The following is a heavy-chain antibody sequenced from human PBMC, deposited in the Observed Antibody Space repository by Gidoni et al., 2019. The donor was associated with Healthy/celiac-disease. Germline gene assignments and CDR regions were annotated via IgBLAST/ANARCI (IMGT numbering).Heavy chain of an antibody. CDR2: ISGRGGSK. CDR3: ASCIAVAGGTGDDAFDI. D-gene: IGHD6-19*01. Sequence: EVQLLDSGGVLVQPGGSLRLSCSASVFPFSIYAMSWVSQAPGKGLEWVSAISGRGGSKYYADYVKGRFTISRDNSKNTLYLKMNSLRAEDTAVYYCASCIAVAGGTGDDAFDIWGQGTMVTVAS. CDR1: VFPFSIYA. J-gene: IGHJ3*02. V-gene: IGHV3-23*01.